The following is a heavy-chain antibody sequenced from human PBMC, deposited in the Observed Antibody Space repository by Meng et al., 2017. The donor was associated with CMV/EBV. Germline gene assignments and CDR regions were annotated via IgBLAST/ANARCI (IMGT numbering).Heavy chain of an antibody. J-gene: IGHJ6*02. D-gene: IGHD3-3*01. V-gene: IGHV3-11*04. Sequence: GESLKISCAASGFTFSDYYMNWIRQAPGKGLEWVSYISSSGSTIYYADSVKGRFTISRDNAKNSLYLQMNSLRAEDTAVYYCARDPYDFWSGYYHYGMDVWGQGTTVTVSS. CDR2: ISSSGSTI. CDR3: ARDPYDFWSGYYHYGMDV. CDR1: GFTFSDYY.